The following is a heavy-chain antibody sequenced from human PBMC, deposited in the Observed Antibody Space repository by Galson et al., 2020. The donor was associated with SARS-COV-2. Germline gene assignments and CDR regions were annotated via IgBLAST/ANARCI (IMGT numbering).Heavy chain of an antibody. D-gene: IGHD6-13*01. J-gene: IGHJ4*02. CDR2: MSSDRGIT. CDR3: VKDKLGQQLVLGDF. V-gene: IGHV3-64D*06. Sequence: GGSMSLSCSASGFTFGDYSMHWVRQAPGKGLEYVSGMSSDRGITDYADSVKGRFPISRDNSMGTLYLQMNGLKPEDTAVYYCVKDKLGQQLVLGDFWGQGTLVTVSS. CDR1: GFTFGDYS.